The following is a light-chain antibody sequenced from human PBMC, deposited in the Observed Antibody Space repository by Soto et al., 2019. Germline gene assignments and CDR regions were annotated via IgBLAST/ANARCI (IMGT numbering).Light chain of an antibody. J-gene: IGLJ3*02. CDR1: SGSVSTNNY. V-gene: IGLV8-61*01. Sequence: QAVVTQEPSFSVSPGGTVTLTCALSSGSVSTNNYPSWCQQTPGQPPRTLIFRTNTRSSGVPDRFSGSILGSKAALTITGAQGYDESDYYCVLYRGRGIWVFGGGTKLTVL. CDR2: RTN. CDR3: VLYRGRGIWV.